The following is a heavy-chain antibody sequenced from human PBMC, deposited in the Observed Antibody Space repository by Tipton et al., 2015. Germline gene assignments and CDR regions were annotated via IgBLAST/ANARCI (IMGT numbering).Heavy chain of an antibody. D-gene: IGHD2/OR15-2a*01. J-gene: IGHJ5*02. CDR1: RYTFTTYY. Sequence: QVQLVQSGAEVKMPGASVKVSCKASRYTFTTYYIHWVRQAPGQGLEWMGIINPSGGSASYAQKFQGRVTMTRDTSTSTVYMELSGLTSDDTGVYYCARDRDTYLSPWGQGTLVSVSS. V-gene: IGHV1-46*01. CDR3: ARDRDTYLSP. CDR2: INPSGGSA.